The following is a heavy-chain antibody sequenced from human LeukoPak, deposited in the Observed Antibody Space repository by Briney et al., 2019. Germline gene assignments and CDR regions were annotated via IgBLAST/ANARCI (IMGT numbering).Heavy chain of an antibody. CDR3: ARDLIKYYYGSGSSPLGP. Sequence: GGSLRLSCAASGFTFSSYGMHWVRQAPGKGLEWVAVIWYDGSNKYYADSVKGRFTISRDNSKNTLYLQMNSLRAEDTAVYYCARDLIKYYYGSGSSPLGPWGQGTLVTVSS. V-gene: IGHV3-33*01. CDR2: IWYDGSNK. D-gene: IGHD3-10*01. CDR1: GFTFSSYG. J-gene: IGHJ5*02.